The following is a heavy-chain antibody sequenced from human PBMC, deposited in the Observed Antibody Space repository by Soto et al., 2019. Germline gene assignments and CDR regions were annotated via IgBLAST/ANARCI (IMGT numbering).Heavy chain of an antibody. CDR1: GYTFTSYD. V-gene: IGHV1-8*01. CDR3: AGLRRANCYYYGVDV. Sequence: QVQLVQSGAEVKKPGASVKVSCKASGYTFTSYDINWVRQATGQGLEWMGGMNPNSGKTGYAQKFQGRVIMTRKTSIGTAYMELRSLRSEGTAVCYCAGLRRANCYYYGVDVWGEGTTVTVSS. CDR2: MNPNSGKT. J-gene: IGHJ6*04.